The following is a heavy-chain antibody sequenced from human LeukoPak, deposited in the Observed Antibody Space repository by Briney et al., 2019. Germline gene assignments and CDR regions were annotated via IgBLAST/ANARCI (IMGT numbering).Heavy chain of an antibody. V-gene: IGHV1-46*01. CDR1: GYTFTSYY. CDR2: INPSGGST. Sequence: GASVEVSCKASGYTFTSYYMHWVRQAPGQGLEWMGIINPSGGSTSYAQKFQGRVTMTRDTSTSTVYMELSSLRSEDTAVYYCARERGLVGATPAWFDPWGQGTLLTVSS. J-gene: IGHJ5*02. D-gene: IGHD1-26*01. CDR3: ARERGLVGATPAWFDP.